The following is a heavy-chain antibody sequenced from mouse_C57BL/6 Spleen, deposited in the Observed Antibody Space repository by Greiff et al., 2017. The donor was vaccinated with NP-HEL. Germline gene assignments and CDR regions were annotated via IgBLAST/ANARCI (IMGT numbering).Heavy chain of an antibody. V-gene: IGHV1-55*01. CDR1: GYTFTSYW. Sequence: QVQLQQPGAELVKPGASVKMSCKASGYTFTSYWITWVKQRPGQGLEWIGDIYPGSGSTNYNEKFKSKATLTVDTSSSTAYMQLSSLTSEDSAVYYCARPHDGYYVGWYFDVWGTGTTVTVSS. D-gene: IGHD2-3*01. CDR2: IYPGSGST. J-gene: IGHJ1*03. CDR3: ARPHDGYYVGWYFDV.